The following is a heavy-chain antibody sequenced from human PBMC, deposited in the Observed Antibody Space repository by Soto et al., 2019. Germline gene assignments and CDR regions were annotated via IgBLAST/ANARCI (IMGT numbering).Heavy chain of an antibody. CDR3: ATDYRYEYSSSAALFDY. J-gene: IGHJ4*02. CDR2: FDPEDGET. D-gene: IGHD6-6*01. CDR1: GYTLTELS. Sequence: ASVKVSCKVSGYTLTELSMHWVRQAPGKGLEWMGGFDPEDGETIYAQKFQGRVTMTEDTSTDTAYMELSSLRSEDTAVYYCATDYRYEYSSSAALFDYWGQGTLVTVS. V-gene: IGHV1-24*01.